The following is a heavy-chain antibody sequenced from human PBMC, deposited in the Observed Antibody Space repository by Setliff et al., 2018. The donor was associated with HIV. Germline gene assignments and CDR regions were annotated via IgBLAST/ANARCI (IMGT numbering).Heavy chain of an antibody. D-gene: IGHD6-13*01. CDR3: AKNLYRSGWSPLDY. CDR2: IRYDGSIK. Sequence: GGSLRPSCAASGFTFSNYGIHWIRQAPGKGLEWVAFIRYDGSIKYHADSVKGRFTISRDNSKNTLYLQMNSLRAEDTAVYYCAKNLYRSGWSPLDYWGQGTLVTVSS. CDR1: GFTFSNYG. J-gene: IGHJ4*02. V-gene: IGHV3-30*02.